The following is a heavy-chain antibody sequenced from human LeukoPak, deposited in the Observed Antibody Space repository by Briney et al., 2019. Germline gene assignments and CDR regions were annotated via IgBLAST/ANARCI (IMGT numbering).Heavy chain of an antibody. CDR2: IYTAGHS. CDR3: AREGFCGGDCPGYFDL. V-gene: IGHV3-13*01. CDR1: GFTFINYD. Sequence: GGALRLSCAASGFTFINYDMHWVRQTKAKGLAWVSAIYTAGHSYFPRSVQGRFTISRENTENSVYLQINSLGAGDTAMYYCAREGFCGGDCPGYFDLWGRGTLVTVSS. J-gene: IGHJ2*01. D-gene: IGHD2-21*02.